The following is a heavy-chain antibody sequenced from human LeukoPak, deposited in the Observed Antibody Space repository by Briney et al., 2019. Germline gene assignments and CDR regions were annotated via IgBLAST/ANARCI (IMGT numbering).Heavy chain of an antibody. D-gene: IGHD6-19*01. Sequence: GGSLRLSCAASGFTFSTSWMTWVRQAPGKGLEWVANIKQDGSEHYYVDSVKGRFTISRDNSKNTLYLQMNSLRAEDTAVYYCAKEQWLVPDYWGQGTLVTVSS. CDR3: AKEQWLVPDY. CDR1: GFTFSTSW. J-gene: IGHJ4*02. V-gene: IGHV3-7*03. CDR2: IKQDGSEH.